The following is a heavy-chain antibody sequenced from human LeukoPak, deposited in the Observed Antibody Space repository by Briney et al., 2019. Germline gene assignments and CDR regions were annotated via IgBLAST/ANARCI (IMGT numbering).Heavy chain of an antibody. D-gene: IGHD2-21*01. CDR2: MSYDGNNE. CDR3: AQDARPFYSYTYGSFDY. CDR1: GFTFSHYG. J-gene: IGHJ4*02. Sequence: PGGSLRLSCAASGFTFSHYGIHWIRQAPGKGLEWVAVMSYDGNNEQYADSVKGRFIVSRNNSKNTLDLHMNSLRPEDTGIYYCAQDARPFYSYTYGSFDYWGPGTLVTVSS. V-gene: IGHV3-30*18.